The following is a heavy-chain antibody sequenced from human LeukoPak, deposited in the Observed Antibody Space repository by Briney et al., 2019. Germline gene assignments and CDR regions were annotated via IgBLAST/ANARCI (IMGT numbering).Heavy chain of an antibody. CDR1: GFTFDDYA. Sequence: PGRSLRLSCAASGFTFDDYAMHWVRQAPGKGLEWVSGISWNSGSIGYADSVKGRFTISRDNAKNSLYLQMNSLRAEDTALYYCAKDFYSSGGPFDYWGQGTLVTVSS. D-gene: IGHD6-19*01. V-gene: IGHV3-9*01. J-gene: IGHJ4*02. CDR2: ISWNSGSI. CDR3: AKDFYSSGGPFDY.